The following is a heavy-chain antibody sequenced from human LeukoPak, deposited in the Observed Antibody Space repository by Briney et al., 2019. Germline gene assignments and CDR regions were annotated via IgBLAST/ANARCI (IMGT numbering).Heavy chain of an antibody. J-gene: IGHJ4*02. CDR2: VYYSGST. Sequence: SETLSLTCTVSGGSISRYYWSWIRQPPGKGLEWIGVVYYSGSTYYSSSFKSRVTISVDTSKNQFSLKLSPVTAADTAIYYCARRGYYGWGSVYWGQGTLVTVSS. CDR3: ARRGYYGWGSVY. V-gene: IGHV4-59*04. CDR1: GGSISRYY. D-gene: IGHD3-10*01.